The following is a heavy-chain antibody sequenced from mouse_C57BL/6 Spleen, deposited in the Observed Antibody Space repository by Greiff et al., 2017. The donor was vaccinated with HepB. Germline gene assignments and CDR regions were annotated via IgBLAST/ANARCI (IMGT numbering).Heavy chain of an antibody. Sequence: EVQRVESGGGLVQPGGSMKLSCAASGFTFSDAWMDWVRQSPEKGLEWVAEIRNKANNHATYYAESVKGRFTISRDDSKSSVYLQMNSLRAEDTGIYYCTRPPWDVEAMDYWGQGTSVTVSS. D-gene: IGHD4-1*01. CDR2: IRNKANNHAT. CDR1: GFTFSDAW. J-gene: IGHJ4*01. CDR3: TRPPWDVEAMDY. V-gene: IGHV6-6*01.